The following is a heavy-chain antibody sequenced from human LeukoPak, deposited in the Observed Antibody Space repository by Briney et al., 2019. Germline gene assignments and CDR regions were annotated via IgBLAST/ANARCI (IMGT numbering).Heavy chain of an antibody. D-gene: IGHD3-10*01. Sequence: SVKVSCKASGGTFSSYAISWVRQAPGQGLEWMGGIIPIFGTANYAQKFRGRVTITADESTSTAYMELSSLRSEDTAVYYCARENGYYGSGSFPFDYWGQGTLVTVSS. V-gene: IGHV1-69*13. CDR1: GGTFSSYA. CDR2: IIPIFGTA. J-gene: IGHJ4*02. CDR3: ARENGYYGSGSFPFDY.